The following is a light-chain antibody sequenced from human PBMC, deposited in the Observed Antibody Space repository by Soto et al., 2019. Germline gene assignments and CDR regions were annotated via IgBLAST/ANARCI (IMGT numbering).Light chain of an antibody. CDR1: QYVSSSY. CDR2: GAS. J-gene: IGKJ4*01. V-gene: IGKV3-20*01. CDR3: QQYGSSPLT. Sequence: EIVLTQSPGTLSLSPGERATLSCRASQYVSSSYLAWYQQKPGQAPRLLIYGASSRATDIPDRFSGSGSGKDFTLTISRLEPEDFAVYYCQQYGSSPLTFGGGTKVEIK.